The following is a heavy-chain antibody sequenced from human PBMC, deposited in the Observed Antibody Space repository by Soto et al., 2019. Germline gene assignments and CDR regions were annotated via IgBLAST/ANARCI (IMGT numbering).Heavy chain of an antibody. D-gene: IGHD3-3*01. J-gene: IGHJ4*02. CDR3: ARWSYLDY. Sequence: SLRLSCAASGFSFGSYALSWVRQAPGKGLEWVSTISGSDGKTFYADAVKGRFSISRDTSQNTLYLQMNSLRADDTAIYYCARWSYLDYWGQGTRVTVSS. CDR1: GFSFGSYA. CDR2: ISGSDGKT. V-gene: IGHV3-23*01.